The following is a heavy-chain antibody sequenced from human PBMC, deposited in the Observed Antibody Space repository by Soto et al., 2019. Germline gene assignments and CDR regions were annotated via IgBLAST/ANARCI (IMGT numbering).Heavy chain of an antibody. V-gene: IGHV4-30-2*01. CDR2: IYHSGST. D-gene: IGHD6-19*01. Sequence: QLQLQESGSGLVKPSQTLSLTCAVSGGSISSGGYSWSWIRQPPGKGLEWIGYIYHSGSTYYNPSRKSRVTISVDRSKSQFSLELSSVPAADTAVYYCARAGGLGAVAVDYWGQGTLVTVSS. J-gene: IGHJ4*02. CDR1: GGSISSGGYS. CDR3: ARAGGLGAVAVDY.